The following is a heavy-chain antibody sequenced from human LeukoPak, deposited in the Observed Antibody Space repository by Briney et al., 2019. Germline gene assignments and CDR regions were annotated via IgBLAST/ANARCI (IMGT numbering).Heavy chain of an antibody. CDR3: AKDDSRSYFDY. J-gene: IGHJ4*02. D-gene: IGHD3-22*01. CDR1: GFTFSSYA. V-gene: IGHV3-23*01. Sequence: GGSLRLSCAASGFTFSSYAMSWVRRAPGKGLEWVSTISGSGGSTYYADSVKGRFTISRDNSNNTLYLQMNSLGAEDTAVYYCAKDDSRSYFDYWGQGTLVTVSS. CDR2: ISGSGGST.